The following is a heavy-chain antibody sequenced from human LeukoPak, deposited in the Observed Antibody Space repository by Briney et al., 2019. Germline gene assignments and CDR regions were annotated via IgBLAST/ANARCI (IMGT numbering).Heavy chain of an antibody. CDR3: AKGPGQVFDY. J-gene: IGHJ4*02. CDR1: GFTFSSYE. CDR2: ISSSGSTI. V-gene: IGHV3-48*03. Sequence: GGSLRLSCAASGFTFSSYEMNWVRQAPGKGLEWVSYISSSGSTIYYADSVKGRFTISRDNSKNTLYLQMNSLRAEDTAVYYCAKGPGQVFDYWGQGTLVTVSS.